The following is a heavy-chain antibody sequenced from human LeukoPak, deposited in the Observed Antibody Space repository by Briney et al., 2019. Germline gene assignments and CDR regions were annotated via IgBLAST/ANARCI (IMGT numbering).Heavy chain of an antibody. CDR3: ARDFEDEVVLDY. CDR2: FNPIFGSA. Sequence: ASVKVSCKASGDSFGTYGITWVRQALGQGLEWMGGFNPIFGSAQYAQKLQGRVTMTTDTSTSTAYMELRSLRSDDTAVYYCARDFEDEVVLDYWGQGTLVTVSS. J-gene: IGHJ4*02. D-gene: IGHD3-22*01. V-gene: IGHV1-69*05. CDR1: GDSFGTYG.